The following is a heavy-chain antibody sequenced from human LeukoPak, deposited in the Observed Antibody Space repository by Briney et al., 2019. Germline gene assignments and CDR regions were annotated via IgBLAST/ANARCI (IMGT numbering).Heavy chain of an antibody. CDR2: IHTSGST. CDR3: ARVWFGERGWFDP. D-gene: IGHD3-10*01. J-gene: IGHJ5*02. Sequence: TSETLSLTCTVSGGSISSYYWSWIRQPAGKGLEWIGRIHTSGSTNYNPSLKSRVTMSVDTSKNQFSLKLSSVTAGDPAVYYCARVWFGERGWFDPWGQGTLVTVSS. CDR1: GGSISSYY. V-gene: IGHV4-4*07.